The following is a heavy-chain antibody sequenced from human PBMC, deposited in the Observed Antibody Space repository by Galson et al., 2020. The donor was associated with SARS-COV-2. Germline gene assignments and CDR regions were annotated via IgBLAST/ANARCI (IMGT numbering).Heavy chain of an antibody. CDR2: INPNSGGT. CDR1: GYTFTGYY. V-gene: IGHV1-2*02. D-gene: IGHD6-13*01. CDR3: ARSGYSSSWPYYYYGMDV. J-gene: IGHJ6*02. Sequence: ASVTVSCKASGYTFTGYYMHWVRQAPGQGLEWMGWINPNSGGTNHAQKFQGRVTMTRDTSISTAYMELSRLRSDDTAMYYCARSGYSSSWPYYYYGMDVWGQGTTVTVSS.